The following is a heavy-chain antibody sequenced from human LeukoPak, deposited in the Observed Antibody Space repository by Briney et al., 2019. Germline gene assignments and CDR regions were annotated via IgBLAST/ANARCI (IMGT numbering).Heavy chain of an antibody. V-gene: IGHV3-73*01. CDR3: TRRRYCSGGSCYEFDP. D-gene: IGHD2-15*01. CDR2: IRSKANSYAT. CDR1: GLTFSGSA. J-gene: IGHJ5*02. Sequence: PGGSLRLSCAASGLTFSGSAMHWVRQASGKGLEWVGRIRSKANSYATAYAASVKGRFTISRDDSKNTAYLQMNSLKTEDTAVYYCTRRRYCSGGSCYEFDPWGQGTLVTVSS.